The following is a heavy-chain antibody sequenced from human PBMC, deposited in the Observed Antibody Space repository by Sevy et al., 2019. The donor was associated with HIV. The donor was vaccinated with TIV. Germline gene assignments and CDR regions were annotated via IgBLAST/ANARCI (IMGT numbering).Heavy chain of an antibody. CDR1: GFTFSSYG. J-gene: IGHJ6*02. CDR2: IRYDGSNK. CDR3: AKDAQWELPYYYGMDV. V-gene: IGHV3-30*02. Sequence: GGSLRLSCAASGFTFSSYGMHWVRQAPGKGLEWVAFIRYDGSNKYYADSVKGRFTISRDNSKNTLYLQMNSLRAEDTAVYYFAKDAQWELPYYYGMDVWGQGTTVTVSS. D-gene: IGHD1-26*01.